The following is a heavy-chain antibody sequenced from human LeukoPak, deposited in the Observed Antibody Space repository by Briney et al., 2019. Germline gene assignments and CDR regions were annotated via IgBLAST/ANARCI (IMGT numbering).Heavy chain of an antibody. J-gene: IGHJ4*02. CDR1: GFTFSSYA. Sequence: GGSLRLSCAASGFTFSSYAMSWVRQAPGKGLEWVSAISGSGGSTYYADSVKGRFTISRDNSKNTLYLQMNSLRAEDTAVYYCAKDPGCSSTSCYDYFDYWGQGTLVTVSS. CDR3: AKDPGCSSTSCYDYFDY. D-gene: IGHD2-2*01. V-gene: IGHV3-23*01. CDR2: ISGSGGST.